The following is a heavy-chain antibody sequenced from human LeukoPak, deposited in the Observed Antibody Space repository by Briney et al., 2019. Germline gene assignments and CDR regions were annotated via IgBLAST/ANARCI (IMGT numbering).Heavy chain of an antibody. CDR2: TSRGGSDI. CDR3: ARDILTTKRLYYYYYGMDV. Sequence: PGGSLRLSCATSGFTFSNHEMSWVRQAPGKGLEWVAYTSRGGSDISYADSVKGRFTISTDNANSSLYLQMNSLRAEDTAVYYCARDILTTKRLYYYYYGMDVWGQGTTVTVSS. V-gene: IGHV3-48*03. J-gene: IGHJ6*02. CDR1: GFTFSNHE. D-gene: IGHD3-9*01.